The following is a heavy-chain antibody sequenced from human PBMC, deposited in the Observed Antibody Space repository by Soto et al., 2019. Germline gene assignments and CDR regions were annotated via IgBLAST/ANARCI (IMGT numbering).Heavy chain of an antibody. Sequence: ASLQGSCKASGYIFTDYYMHWVRQAPGQELGWMGRINPNSGGTNYAQKFQGRVTMTRDTSISTAYTELSSLRSEDTATYYCARGSTMVRGVREHHFDYWGQGTLVTVSS. V-gene: IGHV1-2*06. CDR1: GYIFTDYY. J-gene: IGHJ4*02. CDR3: ARGSTMVRGVREHHFDY. CDR2: INPNSGGT. D-gene: IGHD3-10*01.